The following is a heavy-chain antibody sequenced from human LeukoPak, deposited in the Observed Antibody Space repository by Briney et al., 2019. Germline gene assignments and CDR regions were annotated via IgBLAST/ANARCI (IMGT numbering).Heavy chain of an antibody. D-gene: IGHD2-21*02. CDR3: AKHVVVTATPLDY. J-gene: IGHJ4*02. CDR1: GFTFSSYG. Sequence: PGGSLRLSCAASGFTFSSYGMSWVRQAPGKGLEWVSGISGSGGSTYYADSVKGRFTISRDNSKNTLYLQMNSLRAEDTAVYYCAKHVVVTATPLDYWGQGTLVTVSS. V-gene: IGHV3-23*01. CDR2: ISGSGGST.